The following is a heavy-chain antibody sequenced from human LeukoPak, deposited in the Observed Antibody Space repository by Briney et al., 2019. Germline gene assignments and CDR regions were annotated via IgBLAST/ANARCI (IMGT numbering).Heavy chain of an antibody. CDR3: ARRYYYDSSGYYYVSRAFDI. CDR2: IKQDGSEK. J-gene: IGHJ3*02. Sequence: LTGGSLRLSCAASGFTFSSYWMSWVRQAPGKGLEWVANIKQDGSEKYYVDSVKGRFTISRDNAKNSLYLQMNSLRAEDTAVYYCARRYYYDSSGYYYVSRAFDIWGQGTMVTVSS. D-gene: IGHD3-22*01. V-gene: IGHV3-7*01. CDR1: GFTFSSYW.